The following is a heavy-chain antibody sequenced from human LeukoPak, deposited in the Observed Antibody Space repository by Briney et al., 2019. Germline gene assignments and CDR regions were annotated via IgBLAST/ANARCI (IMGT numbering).Heavy chain of an antibody. Sequence: ASVKVSCKASGYTFTSYGISWVRQAPGQGLEWMGWISAYNGNTNYAQKLQGRVTMTTDTSTSTAYMELRSLRSDDTAVYYCAGDKHSYYYDSSGYYVFDYWGQGTLVTVSS. V-gene: IGHV1-18*01. D-gene: IGHD3-22*01. CDR3: AGDKHSYYYDSSGYYVFDY. CDR1: GYTFTSYG. CDR2: ISAYNGNT. J-gene: IGHJ4*02.